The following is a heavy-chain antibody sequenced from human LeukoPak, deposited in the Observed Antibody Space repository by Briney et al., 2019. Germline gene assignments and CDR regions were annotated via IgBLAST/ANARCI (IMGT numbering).Heavy chain of an antibody. Sequence: ASVKVSCKASGYTFTSYDINWVRQAPGQGLEWMGWMNPNSGNTGYAQKFQGRVTMTRNTSISTAYMELSSLRSEDTAVYYCAKHHQYYDFWSGYYSYYYYGMDVWGQGTTVTVSS. CDR2: MNPNSGNT. CDR3: AKHHQYYDFWSGYYSYYYYGMDV. CDR1: GYTFTSYD. D-gene: IGHD3-3*01. J-gene: IGHJ6*02. V-gene: IGHV1-8*01.